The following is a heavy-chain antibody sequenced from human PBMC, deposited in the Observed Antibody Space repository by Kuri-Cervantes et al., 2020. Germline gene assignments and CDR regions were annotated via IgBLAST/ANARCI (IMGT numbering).Heavy chain of an antibody. CDR1: GYTFTGYY. CDR3: ARMGIAAAGTDDY. D-gene: IGHD6-13*01. CDR2: INPNSGGT. J-gene: IGHJ4*02. V-gene: IGHV1-2*04. Sequence: ASVKVSCKASGYTFTGYYMHWVRQAPGQGLEWMGWINPNSGGTNYAQKFQGWVTMTRDTSISTAYMELSRLRSDDTAVYYCARMGIAAAGTDDYWGQGTLVTISS.